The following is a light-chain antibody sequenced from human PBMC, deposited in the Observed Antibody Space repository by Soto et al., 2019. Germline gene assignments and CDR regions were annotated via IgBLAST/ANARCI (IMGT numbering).Light chain of an antibody. J-gene: IGLJ1*01. CDR1: SSDVGAYDF. CDR2: EVS. CDR3: SSYTTSSTRV. Sequence: QSALAQPASVSGSPGQSTTISCTGTSSDVGAYDFVSWYQQHPDKAPKLMIYEVSNRPSGVSYRFSGSKSVNTATLTISGLQAEDEADYYCSSYTTSSTRVFGTGTKLTVL. V-gene: IGLV2-14*03.